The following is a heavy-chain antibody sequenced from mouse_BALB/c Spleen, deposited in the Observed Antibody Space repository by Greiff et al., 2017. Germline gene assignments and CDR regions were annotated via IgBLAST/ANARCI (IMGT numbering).Heavy chain of an antibody. V-gene: IGHV5-9-4*01. J-gene: IGHJ4*01. Sequence: EVQLVESGGGLVKPGGSLKLSCAASGFTFSSYAMSWVRQSPEKRLEWVAEISSGGSYTYYPDTVTGRFTISRDNAKNTLYLEMSSLRSEDTAMYYCARDYGNYSAMDYWGQGTSVTVSS. CDR2: ISSGGSYT. CDR1: GFTFSSYA. D-gene: IGHD1-1*01. CDR3: ARDYGNYSAMDY.